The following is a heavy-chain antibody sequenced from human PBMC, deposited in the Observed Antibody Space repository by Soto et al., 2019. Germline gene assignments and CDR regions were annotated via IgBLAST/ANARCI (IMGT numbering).Heavy chain of an antibody. V-gene: IGHV3-48*02. J-gene: IGHJ4*02. Sequence: PGGSLRLSCAASGFTFSSYSMNWVRQAPGKGLEWVSYISSSSSTIYYADSVKGRFTISRDNAKNSLYLQMNSLRDEDTAVYYCARDVGDFWSGYHFDYWGQGTLVTVSS. CDR2: ISSSSSTI. CDR3: ARDVGDFWSGYHFDY. D-gene: IGHD3-3*01. CDR1: GFTFSSYS.